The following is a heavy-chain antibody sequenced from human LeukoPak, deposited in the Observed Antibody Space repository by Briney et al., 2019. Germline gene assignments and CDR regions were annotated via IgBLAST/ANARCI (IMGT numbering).Heavy chain of an antibody. Sequence: SETLSLTCSVSGGSINSSGYYWGWIRQPPGKGLEWIGSHYYSGSTYYNPSLKSRVTVSVDTSKNQFSLKVNSVTAADTAVYYCARTQDAATFDYWGQGTLVTVSS. V-gene: IGHV4-39*07. D-gene: IGHD6-25*01. CDR1: GGSINSSGYY. CDR3: ARTQDAATFDY. CDR2: HYYSGST. J-gene: IGHJ4*02.